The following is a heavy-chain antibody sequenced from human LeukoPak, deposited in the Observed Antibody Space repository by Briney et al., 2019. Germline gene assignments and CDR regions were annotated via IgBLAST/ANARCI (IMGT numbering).Heavy chain of an antibody. J-gene: IGHJ4*02. CDR3: AKGPLVVVAATLVY. V-gene: IGHV3-23*01. CDR1: GFTFSSYA. Sequence: PGGSLRLSCAVSGFTFSSYAMSWVRQAPGKGLEWVSAISGSGGSTYYADSVKGRFTISRDNSKNTLYLQMNSLRAEDTAAYYCAKGPLVVVAATLVYWGQGTLVTVSS. D-gene: IGHD2-15*01. CDR2: ISGSGGST.